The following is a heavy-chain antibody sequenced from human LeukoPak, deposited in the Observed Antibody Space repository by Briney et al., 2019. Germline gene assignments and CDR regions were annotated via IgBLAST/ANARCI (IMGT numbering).Heavy chain of an antibody. CDR2: MNPNSGNT. D-gene: IGHD6-13*01. V-gene: IGHV1-8*01. J-gene: IGHJ4*02. CDR3: ARAARRAAGIAAAGPLGY. Sequence: ASVRVSCKASGYTFTRYDINWVRQAPGQGLEWMGWMNPNSGNTGYAQKFQGRVTMTRNTSISTAYMELSSLRSEDTAVYYCARAARRAAGIAAAGPLGYWGQGTLVTVSS. CDR1: GYTFTRYD.